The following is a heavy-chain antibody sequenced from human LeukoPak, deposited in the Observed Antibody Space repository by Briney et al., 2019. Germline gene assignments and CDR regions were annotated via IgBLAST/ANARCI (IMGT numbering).Heavy chain of an antibody. CDR2: IYYSGST. Sequence: SETLSLTCTVSGGSISSYYWSWIWQPPGKGLEWIGYIYYSGSTNYNPSLKSRVTISVDTSKIQFSLKLSSVTAADTAVYYCARHGRVAATPDYWGQGTLVTVSS. D-gene: IGHD2-15*01. J-gene: IGHJ4*02. CDR1: GGSISSYY. CDR3: ARHGRVAATPDY. V-gene: IGHV4-59*08.